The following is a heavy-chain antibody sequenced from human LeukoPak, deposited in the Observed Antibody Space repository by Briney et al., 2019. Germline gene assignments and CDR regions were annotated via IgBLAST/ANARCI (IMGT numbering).Heavy chain of an antibody. Sequence: GGSLRLSCAASGFTFSSYTMHWIRQVPGKGLEWVSSISGSNSYIFCADSVKGRFTVSRDNAKDSLYLQMNSLRAEDTAVYYCARALTTLTYEGYWGQGTLVTVSS. J-gene: IGHJ4*02. CDR1: GFTFSSYT. CDR3: ARALTTLTYEGY. CDR2: ISGSNSYI. V-gene: IGHV3-21*01. D-gene: IGHD1-1*01.